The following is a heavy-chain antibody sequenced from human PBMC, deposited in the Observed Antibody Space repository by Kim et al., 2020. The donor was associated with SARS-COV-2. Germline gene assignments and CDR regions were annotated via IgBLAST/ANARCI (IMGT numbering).Heavy chain of an antibody. Sequence: DYAGTVKSRITINADPSKNQFSLQLNSVSPEDTAVYYCARDTPGQKAYDIWGQGTMVTVSS. V-gene: IGHV6-1*01. CDR3: ARDTPGQKAYDI. J-gene: IGHJ3*02.